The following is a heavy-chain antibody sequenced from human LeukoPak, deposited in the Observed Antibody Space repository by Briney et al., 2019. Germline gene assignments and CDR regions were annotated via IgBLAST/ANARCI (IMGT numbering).Heavy chain of an antibody. CDR2: INPSGGST. V-gene: IGHV1-46*01. J-gene: IGHJ5*02. CDR1: GYTFTSYY. CDR3: ARAGLDSGSYKGWFDP. Sequence: ASVKVSCKASGYTFTSYYMHWVRQAPGQGLEWMGIINPSGGSTSYTQKFQGRVTMTRDTSTSTVYMELSSLRSEDTAIYYCARAGLDSGSYKGWFDPWGQGTLVTVSS. D-gene: IGHD1-26*01.